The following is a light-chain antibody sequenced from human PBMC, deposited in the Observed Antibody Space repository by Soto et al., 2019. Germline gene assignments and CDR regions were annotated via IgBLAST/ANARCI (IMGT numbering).Light chain of an antibody. CDR3: SSYTSSSTRDVL. CDR2: EVS. CDR1: SSDVGGYNY. Sequence: QSVLTQPASVSGSPGQSITISCTGTSSDVGGYNYVSWYQQHPGKAPKLMIYEVSNRPSGVSNRFSGSKSGNTAFLTISGLQAEDEADYYCSSYTSSSTRDVLFGGGTKLTVL. J-gene: IGLJ2*01. V-gene: IGLV2-14*01.